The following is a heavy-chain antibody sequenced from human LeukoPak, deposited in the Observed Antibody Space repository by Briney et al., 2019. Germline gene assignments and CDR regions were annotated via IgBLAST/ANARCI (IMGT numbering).Heavy chain of an antibody. J-gene: IGHJ4*02. V-gene: IGHV1-3*01. Sequence: ASVKVSCKASGYTFTSCAMHWVRQAPGQRLEWMGLINAGNGNTRYSQKFQGRVTMTEDTSTDTAYMELSSLRSEDTAVYYCATSSSGYEGAFDYWGQGTLVTVSS. CDR2: INAGNGNT. CDR3: ATSSSGYEGAFDY. CDR1: GYTFTSCA. D-gene: IGHD3-22*01.